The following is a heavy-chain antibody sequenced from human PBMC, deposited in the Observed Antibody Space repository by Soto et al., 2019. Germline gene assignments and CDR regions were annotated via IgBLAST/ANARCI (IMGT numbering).Heavy chain of an antibody. CDR1: GFNFSDSF. CDR3: AGDQGPNSMAV. Sequence: QVQLVGSGGGLVKPGGSLRLSCAASGFNFSDSFMSWSRQTPGKGLEWLSYISGRDGNIYYADSVRARFTISRDNVKNSVYLQMNSLRAEDTAVYYCAGDQGPNSMAVWGKGTTVTVS. CDR2: ISGRDGNI. V-gene: IGHV3-11*01. J-gene: IGHJ6*03.